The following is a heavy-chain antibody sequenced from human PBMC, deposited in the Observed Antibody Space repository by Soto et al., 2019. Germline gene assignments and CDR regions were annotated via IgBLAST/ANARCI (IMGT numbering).Heavy chain of an antibody. CDR3: ARDKSGSYSIDY. CDR1: GGSFSRYA. D-gene: IGHD1-26*01. J-gene: IGHJ4*02. Sequence: ETLSLTCAVYGGSFSRYAMNWVRQAPGKGLEWLSYISGGGGTMFYADSVKGRVTISRDNAKNSLYLQMDSLRAEDTAVYYCARDKSGSYSIDYWGQGTLVTVSS. CDR2: ISGGGGTM. V-gene: IGHV3-48*04.